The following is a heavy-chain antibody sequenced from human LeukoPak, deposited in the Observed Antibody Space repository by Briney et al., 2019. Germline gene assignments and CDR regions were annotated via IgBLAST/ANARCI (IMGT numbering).Heavy chain of an antibody. Sequence: RASVKVSCKASGYTFTSYGISWVRQAPGQGLEWMGWVSAYNGNTNYAQKLQGRVTLTTDTSTSTAYMELRSLRSDDTAVYYCARRIAAAGTDYWGQGTLVTVSS. CDR1: GYTFTSYG. CDR3: ARRIAAAGTDY. CDR2: VSAYNGNT. J-gene: IGHJ4*02. V-gene: IGHV1-18*01. D-gene: IGHD6-13*01.